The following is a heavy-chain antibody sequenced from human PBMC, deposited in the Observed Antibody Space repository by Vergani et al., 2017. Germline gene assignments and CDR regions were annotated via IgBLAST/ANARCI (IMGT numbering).Heavy chain of an antibody. Sequence: EVQLLESGGGLVQPGGSLRLSCAASGFTVSSNYMSWVRQAPGKGLEWVSVIYSGGSTYYADSVKGRFTISRDNSKNTLYLQMNSLRAEDTAVYYCASSSWTDAFDIWGQGTMVTVSS. V-gene: IGHV3-53*01. J-gene: IGHJ3*02. CDR3: ASSSWTDAFDI. CDR2: IYSGGST. CDR1: GFTVSSNY. D-gene: IGHD6-13*01.